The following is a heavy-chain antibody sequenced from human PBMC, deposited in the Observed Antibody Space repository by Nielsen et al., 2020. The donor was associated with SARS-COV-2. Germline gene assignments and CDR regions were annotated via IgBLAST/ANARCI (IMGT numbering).Heavy chain of an antibody. J-gene: IGHJ2*01. Sequence: GGSLRLSCSASGFTFSSYAMHWVRQAPGKGLEYVSAISSNGGSTYYADSVKGRFTISRDNAKNSLYLQMNSLRAEDTALYYCAKDTSAVVTALRARGSWYFDLWGRGTLVTVSS. D-gene: IGHD2-21*02. CDR1: GFTFSSYA. CDR2: ISSNGGST. CDR3: AKDTSAVVTALRARGSWYFDL. V-gene: IGHV3-64*04.